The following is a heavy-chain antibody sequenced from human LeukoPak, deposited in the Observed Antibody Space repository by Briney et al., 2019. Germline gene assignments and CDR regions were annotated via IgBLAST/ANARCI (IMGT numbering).Heavy chain of an antibody. CDR1: GYTFTGYY. CDR2: INPNSGGT. D-gene: IGHD3-22*01. Sequence: ASVKVFCKASGYTFTGYYMHWVRQAPGQGLEWMGWINPNSGGTNYAQKFQGRVTMTRDTSISTAYMELSRLRSDDTAVYYCASDSQTYDSSGDFDYWGQGTLVTVSS. J-gene: IGHJ4*02. CDR3: ASDSQTYDSSGDFDY. V-gene: IGHV1-2*02.